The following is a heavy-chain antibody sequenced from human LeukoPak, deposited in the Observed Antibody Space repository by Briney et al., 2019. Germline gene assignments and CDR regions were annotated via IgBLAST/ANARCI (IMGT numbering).Heavy chain of an antibody. V-gene: IGHV4-38-2*01. J-gene: IGHJ4*02. CDR3: ARLVPAAILDY. D-gene: IGHD2-2*02. CDR1: GYSISSGYY. CDR2: IYHSGST. Sequence: SETLSLTCAVSGYSISSGYYWGWIRQPPGKWLEWIGSIYHSGSTYYNPSLKSRVTISVDTSKNQFSLKLSSVTAADTAVYYCARLVPAAILDYWGQGTLVTVSS.